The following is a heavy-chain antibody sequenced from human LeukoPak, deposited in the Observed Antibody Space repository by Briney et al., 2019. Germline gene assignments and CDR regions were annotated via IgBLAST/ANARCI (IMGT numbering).Heavy chain of an antibody. CDR3: ARAAKDTSAGRETFDY. CDR1: GGSISSTNYY. J-gene: IGHJ4*02. V-gene: IGHV4-39*07. CDR2: IYYSGST. D-gene: IGHD5-18*01. Sequence: SETLSLTCTVSGGSISSTNYYWGWIRQPPGKGLEWIGSIYYSGSTYYNPSLKSRVTISVDTSKNQFSLKLSSVTAADTAVYYCARAAKDTSAGRETFDYWGQGTLVTVSS.